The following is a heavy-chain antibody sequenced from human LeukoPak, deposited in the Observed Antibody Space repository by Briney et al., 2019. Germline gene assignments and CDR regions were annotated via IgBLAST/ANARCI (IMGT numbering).Heavy chain of an antibody. CDR1: GASISTDY. CDR2: IYNIGST. J-gene: IGHJ6*03. Sequence: SETLSLTCSVSGASISTDYWTWMRQPPGKGLEWIGYIYNIGSTKYTPSLKSRVTISRDTSKNQFSLELRSETAADTAVYYCVKVTGINYYYYMDVWGKGTTVTVSS. CDR3: VKVTGINYYYYMDV. V-gene: IGHV4-59*01. D-gene: IGHD1-20*01.